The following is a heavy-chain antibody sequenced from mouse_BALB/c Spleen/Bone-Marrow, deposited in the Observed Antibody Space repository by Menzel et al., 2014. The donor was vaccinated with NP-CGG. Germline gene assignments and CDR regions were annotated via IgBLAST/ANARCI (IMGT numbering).Heavy chain of an antibody. CDR1: GFDFSGFW. V-gene: IGHV4-1*02. CDR2: INPDSYTI. D-gene: IGHD2-3*01. CDR3: ARLGYYGGFAY. J-gene: IGHJ3*01. Sequence: EVQLVESGGGLVQPGGSLKLSCAASGFDFSGFWMGWVRQAPGIGLEWIGEINPDSYTINYTPSLKDRFIISRDNAKNTLYLQMNKVRSEDTALYYCARLGYYGGFAYWGQGTLVTVSA.